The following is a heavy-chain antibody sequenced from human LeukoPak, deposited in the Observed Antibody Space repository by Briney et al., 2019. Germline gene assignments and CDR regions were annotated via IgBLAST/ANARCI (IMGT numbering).Heavy chain of an antibody. Sequence: GRSLRLSCAASGFTFSSYAMHWVRQAPGKGLEWVSYISSSSSIIYYADSVKGRFTISRDNSKSTLYLQMNRLRAEDTAVYYCAKPDCSYSDCYRPTYWGQGTLVTVSS. CDR1: GFTFSSYA. CDR2: ISSSSSII. CDR3: AKPDCSYSDCYRPTY. V-gene: IGHV3-48*01. D-gene: IGHD2-2*02. J-gene: IGHJ4*02.